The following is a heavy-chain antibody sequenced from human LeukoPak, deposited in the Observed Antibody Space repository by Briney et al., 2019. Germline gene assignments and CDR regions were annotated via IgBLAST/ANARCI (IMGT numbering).Heavy chain of an antibody. CDR1: GGSISSYY. Sequence: SETLSLTCTVSGGSISSYYWSWIRQPPGKGLEWIGYIYYSGSTNYNPSLKSRVTISVDTSKNQFSLKLSSVTAADTAVYHCARGYSGYDYDYWGQGTLVTVSS. CDR2: IYYSGST. J-gene: IGHJ4*02. V-gene: IGHV4-59*01. D-gene: IGHD5-12*01. CDR3: ARGYSGYDYDY.